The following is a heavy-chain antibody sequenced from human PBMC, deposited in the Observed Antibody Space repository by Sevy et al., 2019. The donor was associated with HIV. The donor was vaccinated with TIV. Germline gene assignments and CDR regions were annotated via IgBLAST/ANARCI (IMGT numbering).Heavy chain of an antibody. CDR2: ISSSCSTI. CDR1: GFTFSDYY. CDR3: ARDLDRQGHQWELLALDY. D-gene: IGHD1-26*01. V-gene: IGHV3-11*01. Sequence: GGSLRLSCAASGFTFSDYYMSWIRQAPGKGLEWVSYISSSCSTIYYADRVKGRFTISRDNAKNSLYLQMNSLRAEDTDVYYCARDLDRQGHQWELLALDYWGQGTLVTVS. J-gene: IGHJ4*02.